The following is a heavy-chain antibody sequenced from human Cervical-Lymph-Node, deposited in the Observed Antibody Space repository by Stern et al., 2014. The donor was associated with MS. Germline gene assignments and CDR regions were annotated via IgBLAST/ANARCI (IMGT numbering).Heavy chain of an antibody. CDR3: ATNPGVWGSPQFDY. CDR1: GYTLTELS. J-gene: IGHJ4*02. V-gene: IGHV1-24*01. Sequence: VQLLESGAEVKKPGASVKVSCKVSGYTLTELSMHWVRQAPVKGLEWMGGFDPEDGETIYAQKFQGRVTMTEDTSTDTAYMELSSLRSEDTAVYYCATNPGVWGSPQFDYWGQGTLVTVSS. D-gene: IGHD3-16*01. CDR2: FDPEDGET.